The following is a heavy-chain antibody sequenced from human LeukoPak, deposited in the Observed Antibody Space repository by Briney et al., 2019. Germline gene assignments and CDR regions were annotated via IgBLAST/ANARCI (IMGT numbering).Heavy chain of an antibody. V-gene: IGHV4-38-2*02. CDR1: GVSISTNYY. CDR2: IYYSGST. D-gene: IGHD3-10*01. J-gene: IGHJ4*02. CDR3: ARHVATMVRGVISMGLDY. Sequence: PSETLSLTCTVSGVSISTNYYWGWIRQPPGKGLEWIANIYYSGSTYYNPSLKSRVTISVDTSKNQFSLKLSSVTAADTAVYYCARHVATMVRGVISMGLDYWGQGTLVTVSS.